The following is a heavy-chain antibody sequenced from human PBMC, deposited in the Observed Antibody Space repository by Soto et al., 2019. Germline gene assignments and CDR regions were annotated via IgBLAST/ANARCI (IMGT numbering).Heavy chain of an antibody. Sequence: QVQLVQSGAEVKKPGASVKISCKASGYTFTNYYVQWVRQAPGQGLEWMGVIHPDGGHTTYSQKLQDRVTMTRDTFTSTIYMELISLRSEDTAVYYCARGDNDYWGQGTLVTVSS. CDR1: GYTFTNYY. CDR3: ARGDNDY. V-gene: IGHV1-46*01. J-gene: IGHJ4*02. CDR2: IHPDGGHT.